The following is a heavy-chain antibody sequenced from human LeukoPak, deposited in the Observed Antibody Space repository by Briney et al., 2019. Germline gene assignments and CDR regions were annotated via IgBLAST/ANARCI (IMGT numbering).Heavy chain of an antibody. V-gene: IGHV1-18*01. J-gene: IGHJ4*02. Sequence: ASVKVSCKASGYTFTYYVHWVRQAPGQGLEWMGWINTKTGATNYAQKLQGRVTMTTDTSTSTAYMELRSLRSDDTAVYYCAREAGAQWELLDWVTDYWGQGTLVTVSS. D-gene: IGHD1-26*01. CDR1: GYTFTYYV. CDR3: AREAGAQWELLDWVTDY. CDR2: INTKTGAT.